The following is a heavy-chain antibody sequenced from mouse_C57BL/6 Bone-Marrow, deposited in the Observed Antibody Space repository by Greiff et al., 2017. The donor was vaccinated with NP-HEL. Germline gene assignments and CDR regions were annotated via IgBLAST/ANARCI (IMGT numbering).Heavy chain of an antibody. Sequence: VKLVESGPELVKPGASVKISCKASGYAFSSSWMNWVKQRPGKGLEWIGRIYPGDGDTNYNGKFKGKATLTADKSSSTAYMQLSSLTSEDSAVYFCARPLITTVVALDYWGQGTTLTVSS. D-gene: IGHD1-1*01. V-gene: IGHV1-82*01. CDR1: GYAFSSSW. CDR3: ARPLITTVVALDY. CDR2: IYPGDGDT. J-gene: IGHJ2*01.